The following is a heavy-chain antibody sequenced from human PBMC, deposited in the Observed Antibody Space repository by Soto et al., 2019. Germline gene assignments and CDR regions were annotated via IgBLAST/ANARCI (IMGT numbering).Heavy chain of an antibody. J-gene: IGHJ4*02. D-gene: IGHD2-15*01. CDR1: GYTFTAYA. Sequence: ASVKVSCKASGYTFTAYAIHWVRQAPGQRLEWMGWINTGNGDTKYSQNFQGRVAITRDTSASTAYMELSSLRSEDTAVYYCARDLGGWPDYWGQGTLVTVSS. V-gene: IGHV1-3*04. CDR3: ARDLGGWPDY. CDR2: INTGNGDT.